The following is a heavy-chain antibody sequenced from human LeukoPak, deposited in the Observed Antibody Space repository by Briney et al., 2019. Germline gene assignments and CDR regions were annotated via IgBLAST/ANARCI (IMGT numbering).Heavy chain of an antibody. CDR3: ARGCSSTSCYTWGFDY. J-gene: IGHJ4*02. CDR2: ISSSSSTI. CDR1: GFTFSSYS. Sequence: GGSLRLSCAASGFTFSSYSMNWVRQAPGKGLKWVSYISSSSSTIYYADSVKGRFTISRDNAKNSLYLQMNSLRAEDTAVYYCARGCSSTSCYTWGFDYWGQGTLVTVSS. V-gene: IGHV3-48*04. D-gene: IGHD2-2*02.